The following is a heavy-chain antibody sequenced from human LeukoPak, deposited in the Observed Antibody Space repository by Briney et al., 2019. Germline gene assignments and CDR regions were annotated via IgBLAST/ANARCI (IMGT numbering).Heavy chain of an antibody. Sequence: GGSLRLSCAASGFTITDYAIHWVRRAPGKGLEWMTIISYDGGTEYYADSVKGRFTFSRDNSKNTVYLQMNSLGAEDSAIYYCARSQSTSSPAFDLWGQGTMVIVSS. J-gene: IGHJ3*01. V-gene: IGHV3-30*01. CDR3: ARSQSTSSPAFDL. CDR2: ISYDGGTE. D-gene: IGHD6-6*01. CDR1: GFTITDYA.